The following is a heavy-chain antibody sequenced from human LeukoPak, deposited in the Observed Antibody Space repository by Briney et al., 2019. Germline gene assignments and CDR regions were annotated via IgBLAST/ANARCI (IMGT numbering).Heavy chain of an antibody. CDR1: GYTFTGYY. Sequence: ASVKVSCNASGYTFTGYYMHWVRQAPGQGLEWMGWINPNSGGTNYAQKFQGRVTMTRDTSISTAYMELSRLRSDDTAVYYCARERGYGDYFDYWGQGTLVTVSS. CDR2: INPNSGGT. D-gene: IGHD3-22*01. CDR3: ARERGYGDYFDY. V-gene: IGHV1-2*02. J-gene: IGHJ4*02.